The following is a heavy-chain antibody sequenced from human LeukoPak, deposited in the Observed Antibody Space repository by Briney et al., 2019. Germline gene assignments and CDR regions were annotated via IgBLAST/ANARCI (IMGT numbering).Heavy chain of an antibody. V-gene: IGHV3-7*01. CDR3: TRSLDY. Sequence: PGGSLRLSCAASGFTFSSYSMNWVRQAPGQGLGGVANINQDGSEKYYVDSVKGRFTISRDNARNSLHLQMNSLRAEDTAVYYCTRSLDYWGQGTLVTVSS. CDR1: GFTFSSYS. J-gene: IGHJ4*02. CDR2: INQDGSEK.